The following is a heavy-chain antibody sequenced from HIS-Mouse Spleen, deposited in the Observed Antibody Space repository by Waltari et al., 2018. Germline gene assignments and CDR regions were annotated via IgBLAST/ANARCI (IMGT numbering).Heavy chain of an antibody. V-gene: IGHV4-39*07. J-gene: IGHJ2*01. Sequence: QLQLQESGPGLVTPSETLSLTCTVPGGPISSSSYYWGWIRQPPGKGLAWIGSIYYSGSTYYNPSLKSRVTISVDTSKNQFSLKLSSVTAADTAVYYCAREIPYSSSWYDWYFDLWGRGTLVTVSS. CDR2: IYYSGST. CDR1: GGPISSSSYY. CDR3: AREIPYSSSWYDWYFDL. D-gene: IGHD6-13*01.